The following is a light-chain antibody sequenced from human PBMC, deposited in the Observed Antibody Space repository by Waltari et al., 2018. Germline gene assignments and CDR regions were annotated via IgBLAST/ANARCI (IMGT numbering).Light chain of an antibody. Sequence: QSALTQPASVSGSPGQSITISCTGTSSDVGGYNYVSWYQQHPGKAPKLMIYDVSKRPSGVSNRFSGSKSGNTASLTISGLQAEDEVDYYCSSYTSSTTVVFGGGTKLTVL. CDR2: DVS. CDR3: SSYTSSTTVV. J-gene: IGLJ3*02. V-gene: IGLV2-14*01. CDR1: SSDVGGYNY.